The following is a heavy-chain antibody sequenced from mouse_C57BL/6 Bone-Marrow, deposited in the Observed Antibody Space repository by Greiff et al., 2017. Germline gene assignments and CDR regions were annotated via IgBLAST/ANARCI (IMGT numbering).Heavy chain of an antibody. D-gene: IGHD1-1*01. V-gene: IGHV1-69*01. Sequence: QVQLQQPGAELVMPGASVKLSCKASGYTFTSYWMHWVKPRPGQGLEWIGEIDPSDSTTNYNQKFKGKSTLTLDKSSSTAYIQLSSLTSADSAVYYCARGGNYYGSSSYYYAMDYWGQGTSVTVSS. CDR2: IDPSDSTT. J-gene: IGHJ4*01. CDR1: GYTFTSYW. CDR3: ARGGNYYGSSSYYYAMDY.